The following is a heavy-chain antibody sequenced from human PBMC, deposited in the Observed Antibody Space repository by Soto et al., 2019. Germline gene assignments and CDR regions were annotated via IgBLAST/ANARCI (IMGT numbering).Heavy chain of an antibody. V-gene: IGHV4-30-4*01. CDR2: IYYSGST. CDR1: GGSISSGGYS. Sequence: PSETLSLTCAVSGGSISSGGYSWSWIRQPPGKGLEWIGYIYYSGSTYYNPPLRSRVTISIDTSKNHFFLSLRSVTAADTAVYFCARIGLTTALLWGQGTLVTVSS. D-gene: IGHD4-17*01. CDR3: ARIGLTTALL. J-gene: IGHJ4*02.